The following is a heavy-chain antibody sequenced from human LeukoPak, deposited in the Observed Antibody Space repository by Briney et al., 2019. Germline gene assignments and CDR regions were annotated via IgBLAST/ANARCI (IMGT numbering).Heavy chain of an antibody. V-gene: IGHV3-30*03. CDR1: GFTFSSYG. CDR3: ARDRIKGGYGSGSSY. D-gene: IGHD3-10*01. CDR2: ISYDGSNK. Sequence: GGSLRLSCAASGFTFSSYGMHWVRQAPGKGLEWVAVISYDGSNKYYADSVKGRFTISRDNSKNTLYLQMNSLRAEDTAVYYCARDRIKGGYGSGSSYWGQGTLVTVSS. J-gene: IGHJ4*02.